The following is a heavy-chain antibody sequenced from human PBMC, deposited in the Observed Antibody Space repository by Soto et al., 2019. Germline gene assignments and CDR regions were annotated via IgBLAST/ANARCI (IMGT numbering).Heavy chain of an antibody. CDR3: ARDRPIGRSEFDY. CDR1: GFTFGQYP. J-gene: IGHJ4*02. V-gene: IGHV3-30*04. Sequence: QVQLVESGGGVVQPGTSLRLSCTASGFTFGQYPMQWVRQAPGKGLEWLAVISYHSTNKYYSDSVKGRFTISRDNSKNTLYLQMDSLTTEDTAVYYCARDRPIGRSEFDYWGQGTLVAVSS. CDR2: ISYHSTNK. D-gene: IGHD3-3*01.